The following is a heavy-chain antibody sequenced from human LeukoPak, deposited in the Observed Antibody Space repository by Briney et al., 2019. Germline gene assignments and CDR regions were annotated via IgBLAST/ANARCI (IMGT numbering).Heavy chain of an antibody. V-gene: IGHV3-48*04. D-gene: IGHD2-2*03. CDR2: ISSSSNTI. CDR3: AREIGYCSSTSCYSPFDY. Sequence: PGGSLRLSCAASGFTFSSYNMNWVRQAPGKGLEWVSYISSSSNTIYYADSVKGRFTISRDNAKNSLYLQMNSLRAEDTAVYYCAREIGYCSSTSCYSPFDYWGQGTLVTVSS. J-gene: IGHJ4*02. CDR1: GFTFSSYN.